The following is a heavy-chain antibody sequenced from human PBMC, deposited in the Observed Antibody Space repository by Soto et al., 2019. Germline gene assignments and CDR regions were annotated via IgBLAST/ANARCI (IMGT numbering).Heavy chain of an antibody. CDR2: ISYDGSDK. CDR3: AKSVAAALYGMDV. V-gene: IGHV3-30*18. Sequence: GGSLRLSCAASGFTISSYEMHWVRQAPGKGLEWVAVISYDGSDKYYADSVKGRFTISRDTSKNTLYLQMNSLRAEDTAVYYCAKSVAAALYGMDVLGQGTTVTVSS. J-gene: IGHJ6*02. CDR1: GFTISSYE. D-gene: IGHD6-13*01.